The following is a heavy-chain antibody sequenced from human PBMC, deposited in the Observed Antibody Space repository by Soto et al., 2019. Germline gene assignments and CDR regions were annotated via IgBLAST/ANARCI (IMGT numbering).Heavy chain of an antibody. CDR1: GATFANYW. J-gene: IGHJ5*01. Sequence: EVQLVESGGGLVQPGGSLRLSCEASGATFANYWMHWVRQAPGKGLVWVSRINNDGSDVTYADSVKGRFTASRDNAKNMVFLQMNSLRVEDTAVYYCARDVPNNWFDSWGQGTLVTVSS. D-gene: IGHD3-10*02. CDR3: ARDVPNNWFDS. CDR2: INNDGSDV. V-gene: IGHV3-74*01.